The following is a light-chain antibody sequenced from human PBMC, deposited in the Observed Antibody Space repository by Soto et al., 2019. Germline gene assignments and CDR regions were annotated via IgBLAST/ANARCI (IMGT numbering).Light chain of an antibody. CDR2: GES. Sequence: EIVLTQSPGTLSLSPGDRATLSCRASQSVTGTYLAWYQQKPGQAPRLLIYGESIRTTAIPDRFSGSGSGTEFTLTISGLEHEDSAVSYCQQYGRPLWTIGQGTKVEI. J-gene: IGKJ1*01. V-gene: IGKV3-20*01. CDR3: QQYGRPLWT. CDR1: QSVTGTY.